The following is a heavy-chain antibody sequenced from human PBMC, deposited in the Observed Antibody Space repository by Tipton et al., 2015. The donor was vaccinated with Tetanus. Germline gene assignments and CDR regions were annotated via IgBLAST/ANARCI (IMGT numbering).Heavy chain of an antibody. CDR2: AYYSGST. V-gene: IGHV4-39*02. J-gene: IGHJ4*02. Sequence: LRLSCTVSGGSISSSSYYWGWIRQPPGKGMEWIGSAYYSGSTYYNPSLKSRVTISVDTYKNDFSLELSSVTAADTAVYYCVRDRDLDLALVISAKISFVFDSWGQGSLVTVSS. D-gene: IGHD2-15*01. CDR3: VRDRDLDLALVISAKISFVFDS. CDR1: GGSISSSSYY.